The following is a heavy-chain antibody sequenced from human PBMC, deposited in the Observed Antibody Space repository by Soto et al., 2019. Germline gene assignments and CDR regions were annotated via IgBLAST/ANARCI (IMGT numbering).Heavy chain of an antibody. Sequence: QVQLVQSGAEVKKPGASVKVSCKASGYTFTSYAMHWVRQAPGQRLEWMGWINAGNGNTKYSQKLQGRVTITRDTSASTAFMELRSLRSEDTAVYYCAGGRVVAATLYYYHGMDVWGQGTTVTVSS. D-gene: IGHD2-15*01. CDR2: INAGNGNT. J-gene: IGHJ6*02. CDR1: GYTFTSYA. CDR3: AGGRVVAATLYYYHGMDV. V-gene: IGHV1-3*01.